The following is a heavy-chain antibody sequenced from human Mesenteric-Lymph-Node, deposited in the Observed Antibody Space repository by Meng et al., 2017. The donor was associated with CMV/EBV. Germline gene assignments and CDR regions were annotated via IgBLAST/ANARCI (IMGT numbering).Heavy chain of an antibody. CDR1: GYTFTEYY. Sequence: ASVKVSCKASGYTFTEYYIHWVRQAPGQGLEWLGWINPNSGGTNYAQKFQGRVTMTRDTSIGTAYMELTRLTSDDTATYYCAGSPNRGEYNDILSGPGDYWGQGTLVTVSS. D-gene: IGHD3-9*01. V-gene: IGHV1-2*02. CDR2: INPNSGGT. CDR3: AGSPNRGEYNDILSGPGDY. J-gene: IGHJ4*02.